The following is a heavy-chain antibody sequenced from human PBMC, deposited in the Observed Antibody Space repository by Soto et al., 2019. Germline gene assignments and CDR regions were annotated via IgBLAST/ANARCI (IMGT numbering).Heavy chain of an antibody. CDR2: INPNSGGT. Sequence: ASVKVSCKASGYTFTGYYMHCVRQAPGQGLEWMGWINPNSGGTNYAQKFQGWVTMTRDTSISTAYMELSRLRSDDTAVYYCARGAYSSSCPDYWGQGTLVTVSS. CDR3: ARGAYSSSCPDY. J-gene: IGHJ4*02. D-gene: IGHD6-6*01. V-gene: IGHV1-2*04. CDR1: GYTFTGYY.